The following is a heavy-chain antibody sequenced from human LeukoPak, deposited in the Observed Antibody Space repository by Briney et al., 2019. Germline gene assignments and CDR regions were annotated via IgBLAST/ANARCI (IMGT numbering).Heavy chain of an antibody. CDR2: IYSGGST. J-gene: IGHJ4*02. CDR3: ARLVRGGYYFDY. Sequence: PGGSLRLSCAASGFTVSSNYMSWVRQAPGKGLDWVSIIYSGGSTFYADSVKGRFTISRDSSKNTLYLQMNSLRAEDTAVYFCARLVRGGYYFDYWGQGTLVTVSS. CDR1: GFTVSSNY. D-gene: IGHD3-10*01. V-gene: IGHV3-53*01.